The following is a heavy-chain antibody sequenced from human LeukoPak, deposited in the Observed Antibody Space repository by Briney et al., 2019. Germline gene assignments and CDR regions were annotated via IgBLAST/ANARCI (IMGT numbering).Heavy chain of an antibody. D-gene: IGHD4-17*01. CDR1: GYTFTGYY. Sequence: ASVKVSCKASGYTFTGYYMHWVRQAPGQGLEWMGRINPKSGGTNYAKKFQGRVTMTRDTSISTAYMGLSRLTSDDTAVYYCARENTVSLNWFDPWGQGTLVTVSP. J-gene: IGHJ5*02. CDR2: INPKSGGT. V-gene: IGHV1-2*06. CDR3: ARENTVSLNWFDP.